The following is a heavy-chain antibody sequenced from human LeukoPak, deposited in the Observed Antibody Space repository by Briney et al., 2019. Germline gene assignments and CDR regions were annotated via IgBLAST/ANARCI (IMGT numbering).Heavy chain of an antibody. D-gene: IGHD6-6*01. CDR1: GFSFSSYR. V-gene: IGHV3-21*01. CDR3: ARDLGTRKSIAFAD. Sequence: GGSLRLSCAASGFSFSSYRMNWVRQAPGKGLEWVASISSNNGYIYYADSVKGRFTISRDNGENSLYLQMNSLRAEDAAVYYCARDLGTRKSIAFADWGQGTLVTVYS. J-gene: IGHJ4*02. CDR2: ISSNNGYI.